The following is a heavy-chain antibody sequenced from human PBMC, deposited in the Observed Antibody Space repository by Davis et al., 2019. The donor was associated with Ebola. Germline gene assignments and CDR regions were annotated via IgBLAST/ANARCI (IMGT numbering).Heavy chain of an antibody. Sequence: GESLKTSCAASGFTFSSYGMHWVRQAPGKGLEWVAVIWYDGSNKYYADSVKGRFTISRDNSKNTLYLQMNSLRAEDTAVYYCAKQLLGIAAAGDPLDYWGQGTLVTVSS. CDR2: IWYDGSNK. D-gene: IGHD6-13*01. CDR3: AKQLLGIAAAGDPLDY. CDR1: GFTFSSYG. V-gene: IGHV3-33*06. J-gene: IGHJ4*02.